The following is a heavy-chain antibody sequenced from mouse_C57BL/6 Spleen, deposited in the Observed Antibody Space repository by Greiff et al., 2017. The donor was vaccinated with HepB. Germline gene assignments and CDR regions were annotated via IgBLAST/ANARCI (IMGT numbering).Heavy chain of an antibody. V-gene: IGHV1-80*01. CDR2: IYPGDGDT. CDR3: ARSFITTVVATNAMDY. D-gene: IGHD1-1*01. Sequence: LQESGAELVKPGASVKISCKASGYAFSSYWMNWVKQRPGKGLEWIGQIYPGDGDTNYNGKFKGKATLTADKSSSTAYMQLSSLTSEDSAVYCWARSFITTVVATNAMDYWGQGTSVTVSS. CDR1: GYAFSSYW. J-gene: IGHJ4*01.